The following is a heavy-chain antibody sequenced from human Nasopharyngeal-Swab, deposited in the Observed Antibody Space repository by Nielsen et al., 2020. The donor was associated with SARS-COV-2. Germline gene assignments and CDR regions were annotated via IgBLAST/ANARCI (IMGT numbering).Heavy chain of an antibody. D-gene: IGHD3-22*01. CDR1: EFSVSSNY. CDR2: LYSGGTA. Sequence: GESLKISCAASEFSVSSNYMNWVRQAPGKGLEWVSVLYSGGTAYYADSVKGRFTTSRDNSKNTLYLQMNSLRAEDTAVYYCARYDDYYDSSGYAYWGQGTLVTVSS. V-gene: IGHV3-66*01. CDR3: ARYDDYYDSSGYAY. J-gene: IGHJ4*02.